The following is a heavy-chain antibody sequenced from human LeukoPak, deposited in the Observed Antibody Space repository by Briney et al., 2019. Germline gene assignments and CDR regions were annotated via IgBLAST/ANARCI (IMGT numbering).Heavy chain of an antibody. V-gene: IGHV3-21*01. CDR3: ARTKNIAAAGAFDC. J-gene: IGHJ4*02. CDR1: GFTFSSYS. D-gene: IGHD6-13*01. Sequence: GGSLRLSCAASGFTFSSYSMNWVRQAPGKGLEWVSSISSSSSYIYYADSVKGRFTISRDNAKNSLYLQMNSLRAEDTAVYYCARTKNIAAAGAFDCWGQGTLVTVSS. CDR2: ISSSSSYI.